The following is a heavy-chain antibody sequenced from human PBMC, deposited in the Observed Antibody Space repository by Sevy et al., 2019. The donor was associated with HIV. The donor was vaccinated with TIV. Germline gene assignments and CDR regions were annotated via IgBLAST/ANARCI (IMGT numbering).Heavy chain of an antibody. V-gene: IGHV1-24*01. D-gene: IGHD3-22*01. J-gene: IGHJ4*02. CDR3: ATTKDYYESSGDPFDY. CDR1: GYTLTKLS. Sequence: ASVKVSCKVSGYTLTKLSMHSVRQAPGKGLEWMGTFDPEDGETIYAQKFQGRGTMTEDTSTDTAYMELSSLRSEETAVYYCATTKDYYESSGDPFDYWGQGTLVTVSS. CDR2: FDPEDGET.